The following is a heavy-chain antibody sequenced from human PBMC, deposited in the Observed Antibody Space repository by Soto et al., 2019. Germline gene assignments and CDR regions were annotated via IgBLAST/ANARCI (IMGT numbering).Heavy chain of an antibody. CDR3: PIQRNPGKKYYYGMDV. J-gene: IGHJ6*02. CDR2: IYPGDSDT. V-gene: IGHV5-51*01. CDR1: GYSFTSYW. Sequence: PGESLKISCKGSGYSFTSYWIGWVRQMPGKGLEWMGIIYPGDSDTRYSPSFQGQVTISADKSISTAYLQWSSLKASDTAMYYFPIQRNPGKKYYYGMDVWSQGVRVTGAS.